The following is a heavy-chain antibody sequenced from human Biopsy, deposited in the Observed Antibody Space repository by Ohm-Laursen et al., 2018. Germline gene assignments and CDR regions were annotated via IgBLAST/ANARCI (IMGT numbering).Heavy chain of an antibody. V-gene: IGHV3-23*01. Sequence: SLRLSCAASGFTFSSHAMSWVRQAPGKGLECVSVINGSGGSIYYADSVKGRFTISRDNAKNSLYLQMNSLRVEDTAVYYCARWDYWGQGTLVTVSS. CDR2: INGSGGSI. D-gene: IGHD5-24*01. J-gene: IGHJ4*02. CDR1: GFTFSSHA. CDR3: ARWDY.